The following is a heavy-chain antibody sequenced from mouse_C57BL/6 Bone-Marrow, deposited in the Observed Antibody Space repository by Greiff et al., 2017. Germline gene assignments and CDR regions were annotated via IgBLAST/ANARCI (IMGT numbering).Heavy chain of an antibody. V-gene: IGHV10-1*01. CDR2: IRSKSNNYAT. CDR1: GFSFNTYA. Sequence: DVKLVESGGGLVQPKGSLKLSCAASGFSFNTYAMNWVRQAPGKGLEWVARIRSKSNNYATYYADSVKDRFTISRDDSESMLYLQMNNLKTEDTAMYYCVRQGWLLRAYWGQGTLVTVSA. CDR3: VRQGWLLRAY. J-gene: IGHJ3*01. D-gene: IGHD2-3*01.